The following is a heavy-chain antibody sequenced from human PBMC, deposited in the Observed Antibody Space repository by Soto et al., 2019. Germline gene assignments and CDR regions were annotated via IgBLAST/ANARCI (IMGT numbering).Heavy chain of an antibody. D-gene: IGHD3-10*01. CDR1: GFTFSSYG. Sequence: GGSLRLSCAASGFTFSSYGMHWVRQAPGKGLEWVAVISYDGSNKYYADSVKGRFTISRDNSKNTLYLQMNSLRAEDTAVYYCAKERYGSGSHHHTRQYYYGMDVWGQGTRVTVSS. V-gene: IGHV3-30*18. J-gene: IGHJ6*02. CDR2: ISYDGSNK. CDR3: AKERYGSGSHHHTRQYYYGMDV.